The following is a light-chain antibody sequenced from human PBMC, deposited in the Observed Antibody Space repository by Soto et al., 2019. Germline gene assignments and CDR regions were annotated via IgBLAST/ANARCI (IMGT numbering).Light chain of an antibody. CDR2: GAS. CDR1: QSVGRN. Sequence: EIVMTQSPATLSLSPGDRATLSCRASQSVGRNLAWYQQKPGQAPTLLIYGASTRVTGIPARFSGSGSETDCTITVSSLRSEDASVYYCQQYNYWPITFGQGTRLEIK. J-gene: IGKJ5*01. CDR3: QQYNYWPIT. V-gene: IGKV3-15*01.